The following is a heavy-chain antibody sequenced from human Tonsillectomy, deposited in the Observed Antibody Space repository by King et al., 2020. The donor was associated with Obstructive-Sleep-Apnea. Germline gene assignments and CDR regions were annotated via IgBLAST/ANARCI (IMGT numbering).Heavy chain of an antibody. J-gene: IGHJ4*02. Sequence: EVQLVESGGGLVQPGGSLRLSCTISGFTVSSNYMSWVRQAPGKGLERVSVIYSGGRAYYADSVKGRFTISRDNSKITLYLQMNGLRAEDTAVYYCAREPAYLFKGNGYFDYWGQGTLVTVSS. CDR2: IYSGGRA. V-gene: IGHV3-66*01. D-gene: IGHD2-21*01. CDR1: GFTVSSNY. CDR3: AREPAYLFKGNGYFDY.